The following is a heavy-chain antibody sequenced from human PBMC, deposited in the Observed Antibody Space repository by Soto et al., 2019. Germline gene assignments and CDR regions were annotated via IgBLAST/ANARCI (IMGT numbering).Heavy chain of an antibody. CDR2: ISGGGVGT. CDR1: GFSFSSYA. Sequence: GGSLRLSCAASGFSFSSYAMTWVRQAPGMGLEWVSSISGGGVGTFYADSVKGRFTISRDNSKNTLYMQMNSLRVEDTALYYCAARMTTAEWAYWSQGTLVTVSS. V-gene: IGHV3-23*01. CDR3: AARMTTAEWAY. J-gene: IGHJ4*02. D-gene: IGHD4-17*01.